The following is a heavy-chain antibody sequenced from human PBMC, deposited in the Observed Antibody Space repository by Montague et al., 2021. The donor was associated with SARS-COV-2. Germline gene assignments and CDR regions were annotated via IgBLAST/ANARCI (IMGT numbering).Heavy chain of an antibody. V-gene: IGHV4-39*01. D-gene: IGHD6-19*01. Sequence: SETLSLTCTVSGGSISSNSYYWAWIRQPPGKGLEWIESIYYSGSTYYNPSLKSRVATSIDTSKNQFSLQLTSVTPEDTAIYYCARQDTSGWLTFDYWGQGIVITVSS. CDR2: IYYSGST. CDR1: GGSISSNSYY. J-gene: IGHJ4*02. CDR3: ARQDTSGWLTFDY.